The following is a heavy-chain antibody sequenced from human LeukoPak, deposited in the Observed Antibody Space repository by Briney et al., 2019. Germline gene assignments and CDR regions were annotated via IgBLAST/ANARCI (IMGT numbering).Heavy chain of an antibody. CDR1: GFTFSKNW. Sequence: PGGSLRLSCVASGFTFSKNWMHWVRQAPGKGLEWVSYISSSGSTLYYADSVKSRFTISRDNARNSLYLQVNSLRAEDTAVYYCARNWGWSAGYWGQGTLVTVSS. J-gene: IGHJ4*02. CDR2: ISSSGSTL. D-gene: IGHD3-16*01. V-gene: IGHV3-48*04. CDR3: ARNWGWSAGY.